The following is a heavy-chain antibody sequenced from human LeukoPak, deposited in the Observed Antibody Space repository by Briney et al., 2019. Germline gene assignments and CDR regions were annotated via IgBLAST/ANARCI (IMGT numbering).Heavy chain of an antibody. D-gene: IGHD3-10*01. CDR1: GFTFGSYA. J-gene: IGHJ4*02. CDR2: ISGSGGST. CDR3: AKKPGRGWAYFDY. V-gene: IGHV3-23*01. Sequence: GGSLRLSCAASGFTFGSYAMSWVRQAPGKGLEWVSAISGSGGSTYYADSVKGRFTISRDNSKNTLYLQMNSLRAEDTAVYYCAKKPGRGWAYFDYWGQGTLVTVSS.